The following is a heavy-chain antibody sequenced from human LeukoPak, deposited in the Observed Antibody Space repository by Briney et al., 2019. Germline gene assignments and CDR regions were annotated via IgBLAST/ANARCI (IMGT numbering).Heavy chain of an antibody. D-gene: IGHD1-26*01. CDR1: GGSISSYY. CDR2: IYYSGST. Sequence: PSETLSLTCTVSGGSISSYYWSWIRQPPGRGLEWIAYIYYSGSTDYNPSLKSRVTTSLDTSKNQFSLKLSSVTAADTALYYCARHGAMGAFDIWGQGTVVTVSS. J-gene: IGHJ3*02. V-gene: IGHV4-59*08. CDR3: ARHGAMGAFDI.